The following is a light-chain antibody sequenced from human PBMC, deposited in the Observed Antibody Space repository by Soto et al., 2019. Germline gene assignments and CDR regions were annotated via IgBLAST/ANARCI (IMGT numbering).Light chain of an antibody. CDR2: EVS. Sequence: QSVLAQPPSASGSHGQSVPISCAGTSNDVGGYNFVSWYQQHPGKAPKLIIFEVSKRPSGVPDRFSGSKFGNTASLTVSGLQAEDEADYYCSSYAGNNIFYVFGTGTKVTVL. CDR1: SNDVGGYNF. V-gene: IGLV2-8*01. CDR3: SSYAGNNIFYV. J-gene: IGLJ1*01.